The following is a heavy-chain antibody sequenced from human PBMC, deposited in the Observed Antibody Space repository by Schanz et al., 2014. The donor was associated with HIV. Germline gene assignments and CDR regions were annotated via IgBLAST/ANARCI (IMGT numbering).Heavy chain of an antibody. J-gene: IGHJ6*02. CDR2: ISFDGSHK. Sequence: VQLVESGGGLLQPGRSLRLSCAVSGFTITSYGMHWVRQTPGKGLEWVAAISFDGSHKYSADSVKGRFTISRDDSSDTLYLQMNSLRAEDTAVYFCTRGRFLERGGMDVWGQGTAVTVSS. CDR1: GFTITSYG. D-gene: IGHD3-3*01. V-gene: IGHV3-30*03. CDR3: TRGRFLERGGMDV.